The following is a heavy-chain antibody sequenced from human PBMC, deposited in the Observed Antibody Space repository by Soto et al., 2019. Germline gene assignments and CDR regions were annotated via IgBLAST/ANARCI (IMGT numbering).Heavy chain of an antibody. CDR2: ISRDNSYK. Sequence: GGSLRLSCAASGFTFSSYSMNWVRQAPGKGLEWVATISRDNSYKYYVDSVKGRFTISRDNAKDSLYLQMDSLRAEDTAVYYCARQWRDDGSGYRHFDYWGQGNMVTVSS. V-gene: IGHV3-21*04. D-gene: IGHD3-22*01. J-gene: IGHJ4*02. CDR3: ARQWRDDGSGYRHFDY. CDR1: GFTFSSYS.